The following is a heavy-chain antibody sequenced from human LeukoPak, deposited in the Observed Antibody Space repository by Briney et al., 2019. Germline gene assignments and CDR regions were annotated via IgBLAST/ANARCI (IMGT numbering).Heavy chain of an antibody. CDR3: ARVSRQWRPFDY. D-gene: IGHD6-19*01. Sequence: ASVKVSCKASGYTFTSYGISWVRQAPGQGLEWMGWISAYNGNTNYAQKLQGRVTMTTDTTTSTAYMELRSLRSDDTAVYYCARVSRQWRPFDYWGQGTLVTVSS. CDR1: GYTFTSYG. CDR2: ISAYNGNT. J-gene: IGHJ4*02. V-gene: IGHV1-18*01.